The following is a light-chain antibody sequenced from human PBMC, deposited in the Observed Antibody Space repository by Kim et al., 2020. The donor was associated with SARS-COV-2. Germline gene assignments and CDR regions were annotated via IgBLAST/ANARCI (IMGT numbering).Light chain of an antibody. CDR2: GAS. J-gene: IGKJ2*01. V-gene: IGKV3-20*01. CDR3: QHYGNSPPYT. CDR1: QSVSSTF. Sequence: EIVLTQSPGTLSLSPGERATLSCRASQSVSSTFLGWYQQKPGQAPRLLIYGASSGATGIPDRFSGSGSGTDFTLTISRLEPEDFAVYYCQHYGNSPPYTFGQGTKLEI.